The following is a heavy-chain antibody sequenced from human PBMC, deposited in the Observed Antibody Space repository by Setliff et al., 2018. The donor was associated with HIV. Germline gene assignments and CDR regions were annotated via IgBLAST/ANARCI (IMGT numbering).Heavy chain of an antibody. Sequence: LRLSCAASGFTFSTYAMHWVRQTPGKGLEGVAVISYDGSDKYYADSVKGRFTISRDNSKNTLYLQMNSLRIEDTAVYFCARDGGATTVTHDAFDIWGQGTMVTV. D-gene: IGHD4-17*01. V-gene: IGHV3-30*04. CDR1: GFTFSTYA. CDR2: ISYDGSDK. CDR3: ARDGGATTVTHDAFDI. J-gene: IGHJ3*02.